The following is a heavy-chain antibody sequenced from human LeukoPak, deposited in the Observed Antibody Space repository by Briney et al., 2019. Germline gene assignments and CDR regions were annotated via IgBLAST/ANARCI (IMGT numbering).Heavy chain of an antibody. J-gene: IGHJ3*02. Sequence: ASVKVSCKASGGTFSSYAISWVRQAPGHGLEWMGRISPIFGTANYAQKFYGRVTLTTDESTSTAYMELSRLRSEDTAVYYCATDYCSSTSCYADAIPSAFDIWGQGTMVTVSS. CDR2: ISPIFGTA. D-gene: IGHD2-2*01. V-gene: IGHV1-69*05. CDR3: ATDYCSSTSCYADAIPSAFDI. CDR1: GGTFSSYA.